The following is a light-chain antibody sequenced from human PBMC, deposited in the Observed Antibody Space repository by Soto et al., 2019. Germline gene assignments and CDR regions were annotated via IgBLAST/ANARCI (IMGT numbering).Light chain of an antibody. CDR3: QQYDKLPIT. CDR2: DAS. J-gene: IGKJ5*01. V-gene: IGKV1-33*01. CDR1: QDISNY. Sequence: DIQMTQSPSTLSASVGDRVTITCQASQDISNYLNWYQQKPGKATELLIYDASNLETGVPSRFSGSGSGTDFTFTINSLQPEDIATYYCQQYDKLPITFGQGTRLEIK.